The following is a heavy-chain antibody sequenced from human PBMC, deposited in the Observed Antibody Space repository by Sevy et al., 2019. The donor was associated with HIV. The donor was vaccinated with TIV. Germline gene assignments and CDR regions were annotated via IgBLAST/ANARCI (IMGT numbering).Heavy chain of an antibody. CDR2: ISSGSSYI. V-gene: IGHV3-21*03. Sequence: GGSLRLSCAASGFTFSYYTMNWVRQAPGKGLEWVSSISSGSSYIFYADSMKGRFTVSRDNTKNSLFLQMNSLRDEDTALYYCARSTDYYDNSGYDSWGRGTLVTVSS. J-gene: IGHJ4*02. CDR1: GFTFSYYT. D-gene: IGHD3-22*01. CDR3: ARSTDYYDNSGYDS.